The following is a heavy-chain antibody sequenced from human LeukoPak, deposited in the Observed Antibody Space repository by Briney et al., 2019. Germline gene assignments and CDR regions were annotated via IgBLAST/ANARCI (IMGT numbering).Heavy chain of an antibody. J-gene: IGHJ4*02. CDR1: GGSIIGYY. CDR3: ARMGGYSGYATH. Sequence: SPTLSLTGTFLGGSIIGYYWPWIRQPAGKGLEWIGRIYTTGSTNYNPSLNSRVTMSVDTSKNQFSLKLSSVTAADTAVYYCARMGGYSGYATHWGQGTLVTVSS. D-gene: IGHD5-12*01. CDR2: IYTTGST. V-gene: IGHV4-4*07.